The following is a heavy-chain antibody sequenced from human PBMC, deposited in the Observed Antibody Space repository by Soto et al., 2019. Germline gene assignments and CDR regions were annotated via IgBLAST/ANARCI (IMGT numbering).Heavy chain of an antibody. V-gene: IGHV4-59*01. Sequence: SETLSLTCTVSGGSISGSYWSWIRQTPGKVLEWVGYIHYSGSTNYNPSLKSRVTMSVDSAKNQFSLQLSSVTAADTAVYFCTKYSRTAAEGYSFDYWGQGALVTVSS. J-gene: IGHJ4*02. D-gene: IGHD2-2*01. CDR2: IHYSGST. CDR3: TKYSRTAAEGYSFDY. CDR1: GGSISGSY.